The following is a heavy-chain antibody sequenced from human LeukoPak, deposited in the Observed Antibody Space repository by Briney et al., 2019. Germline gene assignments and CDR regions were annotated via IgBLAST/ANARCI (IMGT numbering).Heavy chain of an antibody. J-gene: IGHJ4*02. CDR3: ATVGGSCSSSNCFAYFAY. CDR1: AFTTAMAA. CDR2: ITDNGAHT. D-gene: IGHD2-2*01. V-gene: IGHV3-23*01. Sequence: APRSLRLSCPASAFTTAMAAMTWVRPAQGEWLDWASFITDNGAHTFYADSVKGRFTTSRDTPENTLYLQMNGLRADDTAVYYCATVGGSCSSSNCFAYFAYWGQGTLLTVSS.